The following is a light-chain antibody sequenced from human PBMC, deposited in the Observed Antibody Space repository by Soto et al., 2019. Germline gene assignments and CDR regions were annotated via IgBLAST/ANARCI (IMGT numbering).Light chain of an antibody. CDR2: DAS. Sequence: EIVMTQSPSTLSVSAGERATLSWRASQSVRSKLAWYQQKPGQAPRLLIYDASTRAAGIPARFSGSGSGTEFTPTISSLQSEDFALYYCQQYNSWPPITFGQGTRLEIK. V-gene: IGKV3-15*01. CDR1: QSVRSK. CDR3: QQYNSWPPIT. J-gene: IGKJ5*01.